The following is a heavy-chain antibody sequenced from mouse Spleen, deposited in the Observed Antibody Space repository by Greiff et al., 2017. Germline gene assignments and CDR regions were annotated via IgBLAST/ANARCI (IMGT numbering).Heavy chain of an antibody. J-gene: IGHJ2*01. CDR1: GFTFSSYA. D-gene: IGHD1-1*02. Sequence: EVKLVESGGGLVKLGGSLKLSCAASGFTFSSYAMSWVRQTPEKRLEWVATISSGGGNTYYPDSVKGRFTISRDNAKNTLYLQMSSLKSEDTAMYYCARQGGCFDYWGQGTTLTVSS. CDR2: ISSGGGNT. CDR3: ARQGGCFDY. V-gene: IGHV5-9*04.